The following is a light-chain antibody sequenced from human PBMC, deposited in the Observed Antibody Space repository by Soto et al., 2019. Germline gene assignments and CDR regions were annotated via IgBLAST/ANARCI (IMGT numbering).Light chain of an antibody. CDR1: SSDVGGYDY. CDR2: DVS. J-gene: IGLJ1*01. CDR3: CSYAGSYDYV. V-gene: IGLV2-11*01. Sequence: QLVLTQPRSVSGSPGQSVTISCTGTSSDVGGYDYVSWYRQHPGKAPKLMISDVSKRPSGVPDRFSGSKSGNTASLIISGLQAEDEADYYCCSYAGSYDYVFGTGTKVTVL.